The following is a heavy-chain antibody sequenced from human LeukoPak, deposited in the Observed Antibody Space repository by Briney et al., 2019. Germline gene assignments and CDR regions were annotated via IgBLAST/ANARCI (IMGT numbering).Heavy chain of an antibody. J-gene: IGHJ4*02. CDR3: ATYLLAAAGDADY. CDR1: GYTLTELS. Sequence: ASVKVSCKVSGYTLTELSMHWVRQAPGKGLEWMGGFDPEDGETIYAQKFQGRVTMTEDTSTDTAYMELSNLRSEDTAVYYCATYLLAAAGDADYWGQGTLVTVSS. V-gene: IGHV1-24*01. D-gene: IGHD6-13*01. CDR2: FDPEDGET.